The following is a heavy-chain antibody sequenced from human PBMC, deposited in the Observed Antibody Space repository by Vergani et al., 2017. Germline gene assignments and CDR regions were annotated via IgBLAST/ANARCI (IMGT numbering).Heavy chain of an antibody. V-gene: IGHV3-48*01. Sequence: VQLVESGGGVVQPGGSLRLSCAASGFTFSSYSMNWVRQAPGKGLEWVSYISSSSSTIYYADSVKGRFTISRDNAKNSLYLQMNSLRAEDTAVYYCARDRSFDYWGQGTLVTVAS. CDR3: ARDRSFDY. CDR1: GFTFSSYS. J-gene: IGHJ4*02. CDR2: ISSSSSTI.